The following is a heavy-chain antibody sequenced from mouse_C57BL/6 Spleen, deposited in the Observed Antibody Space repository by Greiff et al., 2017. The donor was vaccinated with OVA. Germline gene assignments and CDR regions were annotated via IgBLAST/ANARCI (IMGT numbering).Heavy chain of an antibody. CDR1: GYAFSSSW. Sequence: QVQLQQSGPELVKPGASVKISCKASGYAFSSSWMNWVTQRPGKGLEWIGRIYPGDGDTNYNGKFKGKATLTADKSSSTAYMQLSSLTSEDSAVYFCARDYDGRGRDYWGQGTTLTVSS. J-gene: IGHJ2*01. V-gene: IGHV1-82*01. D-gene: IGHD1-1*02. CDR3: ARDYDGRGRDY. CDR2: IYPGDGDT.